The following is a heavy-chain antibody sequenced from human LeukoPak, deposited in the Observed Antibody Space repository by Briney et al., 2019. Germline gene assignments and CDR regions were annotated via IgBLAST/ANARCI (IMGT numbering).Heavy chain of an antibody. CDR1: GGSISSGDYY. D-gene: IGHD1-26*01. Sequence: SQTLSLTCTVSGGSISSGDYYWSWIRQPPGKGLEWIGYIYYSGSTYYNPSLKSRVTISVDTSKNQFSLKLSSVTAADTAVYYCARGVGGSSFYYNWFDPWGQGTLVTVSS. CDR3: ARGVGGSSFYYNWFDP. CDR2: IYYSGST. J-gene: IGHJ5*02. V-gene: IGHV4-30-4*08.